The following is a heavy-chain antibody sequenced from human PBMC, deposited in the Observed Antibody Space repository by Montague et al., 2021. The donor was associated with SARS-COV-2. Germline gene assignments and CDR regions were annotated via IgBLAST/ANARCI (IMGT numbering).Heavy chain of an antibody. D-gene: IGHD2-8*01. Sequence: CAISGDSVSSNSAAWNWIRKSPSRGLEWLGRTYYRSKWYNDYAVSVKSRITISPDTSKNQFSLQLNSVTPEDTAVYYCARDDPYCTNGVCYTGNWFDPWGQGTLVTVFS. CDR2: TYYRSKWYN. V-gene: IGHV6-1*01. CDR1: GDSVSSNSAA. J-gene: IGHJ5*02. CDR3: ARDDPYCTNGVCYTGNWFDP.